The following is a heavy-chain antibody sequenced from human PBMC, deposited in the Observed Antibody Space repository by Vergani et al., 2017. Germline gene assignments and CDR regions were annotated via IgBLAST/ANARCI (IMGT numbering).Heavy chain of an antibody. CDR3: SRVNTETNGHLYYYYYMDV. CDR1: GGSFTSYH. Sequence: QVQLQQWGGGLLKPSETLSLTCVVNGGSFTSYHWTWIRQSPGEGLEWVCDIDHTGRPDYNPSLQSRLTMSVAKSRNQFSLTLNSVTATDTAIYFCSRVNTETNGHLYYYYYMDVWGQGTAVTVS. CDR2: IDHTGRP. V-gene: IGHV4-34*01. D-gene: IGHD4-11*01. J-gene: IGHJ6*03.